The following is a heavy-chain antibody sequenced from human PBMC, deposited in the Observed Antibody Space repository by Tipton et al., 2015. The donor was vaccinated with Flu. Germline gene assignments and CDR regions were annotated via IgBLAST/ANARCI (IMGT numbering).Heavy chain of an antibody. V-gene: IGHV3-43D*04. Sequence: SLRLSCAASGFTFDDYAMHWVRQAPGKGLEWDSLISWDGGSTYYADSVKGRFTISRDNSKNSLYLQMNSLRAEDTALYYCAKDMRGYSYGIDYWGQGTLVTVSS. J-gene: IGHJ4*02. CDR1: GFTFDDYA. CDR2: ISWDGGST. D-gene: IGHD5-18*01. CDR3: AKDMRGYSYGIDY.